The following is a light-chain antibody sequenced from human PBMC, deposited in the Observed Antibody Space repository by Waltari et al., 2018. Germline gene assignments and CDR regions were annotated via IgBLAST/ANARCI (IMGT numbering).Light chain of an antibody. Sequence: EIVLTQSPGTLSLSPGERATLSRRASQSVSRTLAWYQQNPGQAPRLLIYEASSRATGIPDRFSGSGSGTDFSLTISRLEPEDFAVYYCQKYGSLPATFGQGTKVEIK. CDR2: EAS. CDR1: QSVSRT. V-gene: IGKV3-20*01. J-gene: IGKJ1*01. CDR3: QKYGSLPAT.